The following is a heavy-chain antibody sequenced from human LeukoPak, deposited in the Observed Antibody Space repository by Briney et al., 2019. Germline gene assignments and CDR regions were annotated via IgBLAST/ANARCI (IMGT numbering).Heavy chain of an antibody. V-gene: IGHV1-2*02. J-gene: IGHJ4*02. Sequence: ASVKVSCKVSGYTLTELSMHWVRQAPGQGLEWMGWINPNSGGTNYAQKFQGRVTMTRDTSISTAYMELSRLRSDDTAVYYCASGLYDFWSGYYTDWGQGTLVTVSS. CDR1: GYTLTELS. CDR3: ASGLYDFWSGYYTD. D-gene: IGHD3-3*01. CDR2: INPNSGGT.